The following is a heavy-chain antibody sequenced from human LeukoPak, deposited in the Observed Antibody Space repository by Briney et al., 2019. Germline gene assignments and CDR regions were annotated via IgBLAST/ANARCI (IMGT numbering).Heavy chain of an antibody. Sequence: GRSLRLSCTASGFTFCDYAMSWVPQAPGKGLEWVCFIRSKAYGGTTEYAASVKGRFTISRDDSKSIAYLQMNSLKTEDTAVYYCTRDLCSGGSCYHDYFDYWGQGTLVTVSS. CDR3: TRDLCSGGSCYHDYFDY. CDR2: IRSKAYGGTT. V-gene: IGHV3-49*04. D-gene: IGHD2-15*01. J-gene: IGHJ4*02. CDR1: GFTFCDYA.